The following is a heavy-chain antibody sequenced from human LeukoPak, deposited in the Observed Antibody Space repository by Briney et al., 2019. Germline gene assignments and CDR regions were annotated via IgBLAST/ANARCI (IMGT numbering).Heavy chain of an antibody. J-gene: IGHJ5*02. CDR1: GYTFTSYY. CDR2: INPSGGST. V-gene: IGHV1-46*01. Sequence: ASVKVSCKASGYTFTSYYMHWVRPAPGQGLEWMGIINPSGGSTNYAQKFQGRVTMTRDTSTSTVYMELSSLRSEDTAVYYCARDTPYCSSTSCWVDPWGQGTLVTVSS. CDR3: ARDTPYCSSTSCWVDP. D-gene: IGHD2-2*01.